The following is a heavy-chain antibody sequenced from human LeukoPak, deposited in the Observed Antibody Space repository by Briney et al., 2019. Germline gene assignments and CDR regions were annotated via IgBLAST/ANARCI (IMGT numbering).Heavy chain of an antibody. CDR1: GFTFSSYW. CDR2: IKQDGSEK. Sequence: GGSLRLSCAASGFTFSSYWMSWVRQAPGKGLEWVANIKQDGSEKYYVDSVKGRFTISRDNAKNSLYLQMNSLRAEDTAVYCCARKKPLGYCSSTSCYSDYYYGMDVWGKGTTVTVSS. V-gene: IGHV3-7*03. CDR3: ARKKPLGYCSSTSCYSDYYYGMDV. D-gene: IGHD2-2*01. J-gene: IGHJ6*04.